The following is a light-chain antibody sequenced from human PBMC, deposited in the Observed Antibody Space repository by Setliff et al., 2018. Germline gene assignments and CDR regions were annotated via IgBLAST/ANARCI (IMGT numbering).Light chain of an antibody. CDR1: SSDIGGYKY. CDR3: LSYTNSDTVV. J-gene: IGLJ1*01. Sequence: QSALTQPASVSGSPGQSITISCTGTSSDIGGYKYVSWCQQHPGKAPKLMIYEVTKRPSGVSNRFSGSKSGNTASLTISGLQAEDEADYYCLSYTNSDTVVFGTGTKVTVL. CDR2: EVT. V-gene: IGLV2-14*01.